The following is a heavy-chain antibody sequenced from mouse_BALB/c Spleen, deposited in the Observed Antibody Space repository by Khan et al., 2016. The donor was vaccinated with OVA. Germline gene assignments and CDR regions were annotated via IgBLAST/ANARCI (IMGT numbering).Heavy chain of an antibody. CDR2: IYPGHNYT. J-gene: IGHJ2*01. CDR3: TTAYYCYYFDY. D-gene: IGHD2-12*01. CDR1: GYIFTSSG. V-gene: IGHV1S134*01. Sequence: EVQLQESGAELGRPGSSVKLSCKTSGYIFTSSGIKWVKQRPGQGLEWIGYIYPGHNYTEYNEKFQGKAILTSDASSSTAYLQLRSLTSEDSAIYFCTTAYYCYYFDYLGQATTLTVSS.